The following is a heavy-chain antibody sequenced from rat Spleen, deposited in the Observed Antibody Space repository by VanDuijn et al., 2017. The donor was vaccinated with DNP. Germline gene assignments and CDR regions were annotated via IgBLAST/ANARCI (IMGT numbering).Heavy chain of an antibody. CDR2: ITYDGSKT. CDR3: TTASYGFTY. Sequence: EVHLVESGGGLVQPGRSLKLSCAASGFTFNDYNMAWVRQAPAKGLEWVATITYDGSKTYYRDSVKGRFTISRDSAKSILYLQMDSLRSEDTATYYCTTASYGFTYWGPGTLVTVSS. D-gene: IGHD1-11*01. CDR1: GFTFNDYN. V-gene: IGHV5S10*01. J-gene: IGHJ1*01.